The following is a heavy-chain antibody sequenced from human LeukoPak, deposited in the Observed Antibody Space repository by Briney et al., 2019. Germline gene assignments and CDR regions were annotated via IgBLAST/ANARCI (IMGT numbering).Heavy chain of an antibody. V-gene: IGHV4-59*01. CDR2: IYYSGST. CDR3: ARGITGTTGFDY. D-gene: IGHD1-7*01. Sequence: PSETLSLTCTVSGGSISSYYWSWIRQPPGKGLEWIGYIYYSGSTNYNPSLKSRVTISVDTSKNQFSPKLSSVTAADTAVYYCARGITGTTGFDYWGQGTLVTVSS. CDR1: GGSISSYY. J-gene: IGHJ4*02.